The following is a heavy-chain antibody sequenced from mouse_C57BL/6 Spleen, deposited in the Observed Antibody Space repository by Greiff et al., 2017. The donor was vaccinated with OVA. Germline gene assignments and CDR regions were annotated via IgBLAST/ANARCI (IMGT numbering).Heavy chain of an antibody. CDR1: GYTFTSYW. V-gene: IGHV1-50*01. CDR3: ARHYYGSRGTGYYGV. Sequence: QVQLKQPGAELVKPGASVKLSCKASGYTFTSYWMQWVKQRPGQGLEWIGEIDPSDSYPNYNQKFKGKATLTVDTYSSTAYMQRISLTSEDSAFYYCARHYYGSRGTGYYGVWGTGTTVTVSS. CDR2: IDPSDSYP. D-gene: IGHD1-1*01. J-gene: IGHJ1*03.